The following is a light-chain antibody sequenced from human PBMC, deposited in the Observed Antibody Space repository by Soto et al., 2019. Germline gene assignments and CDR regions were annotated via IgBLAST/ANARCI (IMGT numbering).Light chain of an antibody. Sequence: QSVLTQPASVSGSPGQSITISCTGSSSDVGGHNYVSWYQQCPGKAPNLMIFEVNNRPSGVSNRFSGSKSGNTASLTISGLQAEDEADYYCSSYTDSITLVFGTGTKLTVL. J-gene: IGLJ1*01. V-gene: IGLV2-14*01. CDR2: EVN. CDR3: SSYTDSITLV. CDR1: SSDVGGHNY.